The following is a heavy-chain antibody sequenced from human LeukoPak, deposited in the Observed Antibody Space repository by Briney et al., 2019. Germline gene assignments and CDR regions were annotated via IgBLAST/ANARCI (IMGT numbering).Heavy chain of an antibody. Sequence: GGSLRLSCAASGFTFSSYGMHWVRQAPGKGLEWEAFIRYDGSNKYYADSVKGRFTISRDNSKNALYLQMNSLRAEDTAVYYCAKALSGGEQRDAFDIWGQGTMVTVSS. D-gene: IGHD3-10*01. CDR1: GFTFSSYG. J-gene: IGHJ3*02. CDR2: IRYDGSNK. V-gene: IGHV3-30*02. CDR3: AKALSGGEQRDAFDI.